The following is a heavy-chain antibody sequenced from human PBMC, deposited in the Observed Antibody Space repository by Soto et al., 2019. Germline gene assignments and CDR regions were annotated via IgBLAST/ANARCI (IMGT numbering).Heavy chain of an antibody. J-gene: IGHJ6*02. D-gene: IGHD2-21*01. V-gene: IGHV1-18*01. CDR3: GSYYCGGARWPGLDV. CDR2: ISTYNGNT. Sequence: ASVNVSCKASGYSFITYGISWVRQAPGQELEWMGWISTYNGNTNYAQKLQGRITMTTDTSKNQFSLSLSSVNAADTAVYYCGSYYCGGARWPGLDVWGLRTTVIVSS. CDR1: GYSFITYG.